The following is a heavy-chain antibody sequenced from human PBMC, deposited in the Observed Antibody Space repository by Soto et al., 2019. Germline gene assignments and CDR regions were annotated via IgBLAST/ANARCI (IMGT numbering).Heavy chain of an antibody. V-gene: IGHV3-30-3*01. CDR3: ARAHASSIAVTSRLYYYYGMDV. J-gene: IGHJ6*02. CDR1: GFTFSSYA. CDR2: ISYDGSNK. Sequence: PGESLKISCAASGFTFSSYAMHWVRQAPGKGLEWVAVISYDGSNKYYADSVKGRFTISRDNSKNTLYLQMNSLRAEDTAVYYCARAHASSIAVTSRLYYYYGMDVWGQGTTVTVSS. D-gene: IGHD6-19*01.